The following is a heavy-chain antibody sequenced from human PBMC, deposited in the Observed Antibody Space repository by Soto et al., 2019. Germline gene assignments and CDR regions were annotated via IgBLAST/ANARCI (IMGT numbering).Heavy chain of an antibody. CDR2: ITSDGDST. CDR3: VKGNQLLRYYFES. J-gene: IGHJ4*03. V-gene: IGHV3-64D*06. CDR1: GVTFSNYA. D-gene: IGHD2-15*01. Sequence: HPXGSLRLSCSVSGVTFSNYAMHWVRQAPGKGLEYVSGITSDGDSTWHADSVKDRFTISRDNSKNTLFLQMSSLRGEDTAIYYCVKGNQLLRYYFESWGPGALVTVSS.